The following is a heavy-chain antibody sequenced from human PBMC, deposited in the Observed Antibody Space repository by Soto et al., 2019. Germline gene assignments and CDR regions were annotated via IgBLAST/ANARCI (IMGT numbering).Heavy chain of an antibody. V-gene: IGHV3-23*01. CDR2: VTANGGST. D-gene: IGHD2-21*02. CDR3: ASLGVGDWANYYYYGMDV. J-gene: IGHJ6*02. Sequence: GGSLRLSCAATGFTFSVYAMTWVRQAPGKGLEWVSAVTANGGSTYSADSVKGRFTISRDNSKNTLFLQMNSLRAEDTAVYYCASLGVGDWANYYYYGMDVWGQAPTVTVSS. CDR1: GFTFSVYA.